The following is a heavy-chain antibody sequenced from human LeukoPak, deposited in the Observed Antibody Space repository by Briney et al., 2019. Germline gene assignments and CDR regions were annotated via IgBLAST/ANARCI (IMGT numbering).Heavy chain of an antibody. J-gene: IGHJ5*02. V-gene: IGHV1-2*02. Sequence: AASVKVSCKASGYTFTGYYMHWVRQAPGQGLEWMGWINHNSGGTNYAQKFQGRVTMTRDTSISTAYMELSRLRSDDTAVYYCARDVEDVQHGWFDPWGQGTLVTVSS. CDR3: ARDVEDVQHGWFDP. D-gene: IGHD6-13*01. CDR2: INHNSGGT. CDR1: GYTFTGYY.